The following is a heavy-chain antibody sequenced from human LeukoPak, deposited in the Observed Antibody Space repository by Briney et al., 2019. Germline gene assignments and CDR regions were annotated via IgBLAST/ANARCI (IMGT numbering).Heavy chain of an antibody. J-gene: IGHJ6*04. Sequence: PSETLTLTCTVSGSSVTSDAYYWTWVRQAPGQGLEWVRYIYNTGSINYNPTLKSPVSISVYTSKDQCTLTLISVTAADTTVYYCADMVSDYYSAIHVWGKGTPVSVSS. CDR2: IYNTGSI. CDR3: ADMVSDYYSAIHV. D-gene: IGHD5-18*01. CDR1: GSSVTSDAYY. V-gene: IGHV4-61*08.